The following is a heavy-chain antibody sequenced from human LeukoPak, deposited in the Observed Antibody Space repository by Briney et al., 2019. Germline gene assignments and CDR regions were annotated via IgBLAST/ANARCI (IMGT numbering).Heavy chain of an antibody. V-gene: IGHV3-43*01. CDR3: AKDMGIAAAGTYLDY. CDR2: ISWDGGST. D-gene: IGHD6-13*01. CDR1: GFTFDDYT. J-gene: IGHJ4*02. Sequence: GGSLRLSCAASGFTFDDYTMHWVRQAPGKGLEWVSLISWDGGSTYYADSVKGRFTTSRDNSKNSLYLQMSSLRTEDTALYYCAKDMGIAAAGTYLDYWGQGTLVTVSS.